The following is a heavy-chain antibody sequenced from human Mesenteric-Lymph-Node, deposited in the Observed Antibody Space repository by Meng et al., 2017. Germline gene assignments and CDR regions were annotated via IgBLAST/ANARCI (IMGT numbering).Heavy chain of an antibody. CDR3: ARTNIALVGMAY. CDR2: ILPNSGVT. D-gene: IGHD6-19*01. V-gene: IGHV1-2*06. CDR1: GYTFSDYY. J-gene: IGHJ4*02. Sequence: ASVKVSCKASGYTFSDYYMHWVRQAPGQGPEWMGRILPNSGVTNYAQKFQGRVTMTVDTSINTAYMELSRLRSDDTAVYYCARTNIALVGMAYWGQGTLVTVSS.